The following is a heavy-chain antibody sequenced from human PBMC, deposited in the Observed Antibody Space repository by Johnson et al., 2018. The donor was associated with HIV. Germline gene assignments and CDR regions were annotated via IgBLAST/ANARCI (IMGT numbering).Heavy chain of an antibody. J-gene: IGHJ3*02. V-gene: IGHV3-30*18. D-gene: IGHD3-3*02. CDR3: AKSTQASIFRASGPYGAVDI. CDR1: GFTFSSYG. CDR2: ISYDGSNK. Sequence: QVQLVESGGGAVQPGRSLRLSCAASGFTFSSYGMHWVRQAPGKGLEWVAVISYDGSNKYYADSVKGRFTISRDNSKKTLYVQMNSLRVEDTAVYYCAKSTQASIFRASGPYGAVDIWGQGTMVTVSS.